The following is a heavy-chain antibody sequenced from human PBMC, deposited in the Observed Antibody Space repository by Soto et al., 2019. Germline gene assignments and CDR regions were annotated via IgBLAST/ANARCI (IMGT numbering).Heavy chain of an antibody. CDR3: LTKVY. J-gene: IGHJ4*02. CDR2: IYSGTNT. V-gene: IGHV3-66*01. CDR1: GFIVGSNY. D-gene: IGHD7-27*01. Sequence: GGSLRLSCAASGFIVGSNYMSWVRQAPGKGLEWVSVIYSGTNTYYADSVKGRFTISRDNSKNTLYLQMNSLRAEDMAVYYCLTKVYWGQGTLVTVSS.